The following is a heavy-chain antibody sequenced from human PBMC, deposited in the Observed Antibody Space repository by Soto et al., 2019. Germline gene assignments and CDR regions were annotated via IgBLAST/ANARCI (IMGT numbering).Heavy chain of an antibody. CDR2: ISSSGSTI. V-gene: IGHV3-11*01. Sequence: GGSLRLSCAASGFTFSDYYMSWIRQAPGKGLEWVSYISSSGSTIYYADSVKGRFTISRDNAKNSLYLQMNSLRAEDTAVYYCAREEGYSGYDFPYYYYMDVWGKGTTVTVSS. CDR1: GFTFSDYY. CDR3: AREEGYSGYDFPYYYYMDV. J-gene: IGHJ6*03. D-gene: IGHD5-12*01.